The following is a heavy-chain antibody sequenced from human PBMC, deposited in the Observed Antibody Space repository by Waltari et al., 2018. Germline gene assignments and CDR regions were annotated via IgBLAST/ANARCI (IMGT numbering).Heavy chain of an antibody. D-gene: IGHD3-16*01. J-gene: IGHJ5*02. CDR3: ARCRVRGWFDP. Sequence: HVQLQQWGAGLLKPSETLSLSCTVYGGSFSGYYWTWVRQTPEKGLEWVGEINPNSGDTNFNPSLKSRVSMSVDTSNLQFYMKLSSVTAADTAVYYCARCRVRGWFDPWGQGTLVTVSS. V-gene: IGHV4-34*01. CDR2: INPNSGDT. CDR1: GGSFSGYY.